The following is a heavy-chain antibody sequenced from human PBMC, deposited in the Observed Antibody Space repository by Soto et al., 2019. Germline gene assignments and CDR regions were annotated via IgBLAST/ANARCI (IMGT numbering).Heavy chain of an antibody. CDR3: ARSFDIVVVVAANLDYYGMDV. CDR2: ISYDGSNK. V-gene: IGHV3-30-3*01. CDR1: GFTFSSYA. D-gene: IGHD2-15*01. J-gene: IGHJ6*02. Sequence: GGSLRLSCAASGFTFSSYAMHWVRQAPGKGLEWVAVISYDGSNKYYADSVKGRFTISRDNSKNTLYLQMNSLRAEDTAVYYCARSFDIVVVVAANLDYYGMDVWGQGTTVTVSS.